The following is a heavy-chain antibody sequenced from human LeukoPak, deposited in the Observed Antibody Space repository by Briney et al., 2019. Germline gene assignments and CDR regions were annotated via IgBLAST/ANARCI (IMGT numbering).Heavy chain of an antibody. V-gene: IGHV3-48*03. CDR3: ARVRIGSDY. Sequence: QAGGSLILSCVASGFTFSSYEMNWVRQAPGKGLEWLSYISSSGSTIYYADSVKGRFTISRDNAKNSLYLQMNSLRAEDTAVYYCARVRIGSDYWGQGTLVTVSS. J-gene: IGHJ4*02. CDR1: GFTFSSYE. CDR2: ISSSGSTI. D-gene: IGHD2/OR15-2a*01.